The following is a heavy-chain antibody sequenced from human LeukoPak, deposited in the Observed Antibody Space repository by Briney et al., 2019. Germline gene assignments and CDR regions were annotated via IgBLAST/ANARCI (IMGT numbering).Heavy chain of an antibody. D-gene: IGHD6-13*01. J-gene: IGHJ5*02. CDR1: GGSFSGYY. CDR2: INHSGST. CDR3: ARAGVVSSSWYSHNWFDP. V-gene: IGHV4-34*01. Sequence: SETLSLTCAVYGGSFSGYYWSWIRQPPGKGLEWIGEINHSGSTNYNPSLKSRVTISVDTSKNQFSLKLSSVTAADTAAYYCARAGVVSSSWYSHNWFDPWGQETLVTVSS.